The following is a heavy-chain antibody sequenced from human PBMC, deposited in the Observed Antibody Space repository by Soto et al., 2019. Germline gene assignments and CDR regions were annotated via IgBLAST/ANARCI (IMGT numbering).Heavy chain of an antibody. J-gene: IGHJ3*02. V-gene: IGHV3-23*01. CDR1: GLTFNNYA. CDR3: GKGNSKWGTGDAFDI. D-gene: IGHD7-27*01. CDR2: ISGTGGST. Sequence: GGSLRLSCAASGLTFNNYALNWVRQAPGKGLEWVSSISGTGGSTFYAGSAKGRFTISRDNSKNTLFLQMTSLRAEDTAVYYCGKGNSKWGTGDAFDIWGQGTMVTVSS.